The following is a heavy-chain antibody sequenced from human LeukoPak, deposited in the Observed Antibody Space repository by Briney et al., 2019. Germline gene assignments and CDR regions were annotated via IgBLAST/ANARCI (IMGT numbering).Heavy chain of an antibody. Sequence: GGSLRLSCAASGFTFSSYEMNWVRQAPGKGLEWVSYISGSGSTIYYADSVKGRFTISRDNAKNSLYLQMNSLRAEDTAVYYCARSGIAAAGIYYGMDVWGQGTTVTVSS. CDR1: GFTFSSYE. J-gene: IGHJ6*02. CDR2: ISGSGSTI. CDR3: ARSGIAAAGIYYGMDV. D-gene: IGHD6-13*01. V-gene: IGHV3-48*03.